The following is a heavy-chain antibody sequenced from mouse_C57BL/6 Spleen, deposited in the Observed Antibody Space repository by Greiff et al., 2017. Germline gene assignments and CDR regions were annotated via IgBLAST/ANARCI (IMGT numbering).Heavy chain of an antibody. D-gene: IGHD1-2*01. Sequence: DVKLVESGGGLVKPGGSLKLSCAASGFTFSSYAMSWVRQTPEKRLEWVATISDGGSYTYYPDNVKGRFTISRDNAKNNLYLQLSHLKSEDTAMYYCARDRERRYFDYWGQGTTLTVSS. CDR3: ARDRERRYFDY. CDR2: ISDGGSYT. J-gene: IGHJ2*01. CDR1: GFTFSSYA. V-gene: IGHV5-4*01.